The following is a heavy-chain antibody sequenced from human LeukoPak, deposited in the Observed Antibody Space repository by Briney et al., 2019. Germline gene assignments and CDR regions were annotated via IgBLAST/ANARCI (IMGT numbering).Heavy chain of an antibody. J-gene: IGHJ3*02. CDR3: ARGYSNYGYAFDI. CDR2: ISDSGGNT. Sequence: PGGSLRLSCAASGFTFSSYSMNWVRQAPGKGLEWVSTISDSGGNTYYADSVRGRFTISRDNPRNSLFLQMNSLRAEDTAVYYCARGYSNYGYAFDIWGQGTMVTVPS. D-gene: IGHD4-11*01. CDR1: GFTFSSYS. V-gene: IGHV3-21*01.